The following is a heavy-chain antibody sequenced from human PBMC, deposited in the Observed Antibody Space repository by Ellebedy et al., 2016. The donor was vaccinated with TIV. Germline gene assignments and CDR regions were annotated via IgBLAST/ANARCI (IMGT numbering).Heavy chain of an antibody. CDR3: ARDPMGGLGF. CDR2: LYTGGAT. J-gene: IGHJ4*02. CDR1: GFSVSTSY. V-gene: IGHV3-53*01. Sequence: GESLKISCVASGFSVSTSYMSWVRQAPGTGLQWVSVLYTGGATFYADSVKGRFTISRDTSKNTLYLQMDSLRVEDTAIYYCARDPMGGLGFWGQGTLVTVSS. D-gene: IGHD3-16*01.